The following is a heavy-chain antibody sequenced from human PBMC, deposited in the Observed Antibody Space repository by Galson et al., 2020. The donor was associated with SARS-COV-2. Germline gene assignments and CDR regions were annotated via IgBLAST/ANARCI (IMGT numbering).Heavy chain of an antibody. Sequence: GESLKISCAASGFTFSSYSMNWVRQAPGKGLEWVSSISSSSYIYYADSVKGRFTISRDSAKNSLYLQMNSLRAEDTAVYYCARIRFLEWLSYYYYMDVWGKGTTVTVSS. CDR3: ARIRFLEWLSYYYYMDV. CDR2: ISSSSYI. V-gene: IGHV3-21*01. CDR1: GFTFSSYS. J-gene: IGHJ6*03. D-gene: IGHD3-3*01.